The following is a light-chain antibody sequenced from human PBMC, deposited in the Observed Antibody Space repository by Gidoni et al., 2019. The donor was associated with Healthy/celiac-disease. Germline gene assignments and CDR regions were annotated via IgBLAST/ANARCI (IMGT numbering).Light chain of an antibody. CDR2: GAS. Sequence: EIVLTQSPGTLSLSPGDRATLSCRASQSVSRSYLAWYQQKPGQAPRLLIYGASSRATGIPDRFSGSGSGTDFTLTISRLEPEDFAVYYCQQDGSSPRTFGQGTKVEIK. CDR3: QQDGSSPRT. CDR1: QSVSRSY. J-gene: IGKJ1*01. V-gene: IGKV3-20*01.